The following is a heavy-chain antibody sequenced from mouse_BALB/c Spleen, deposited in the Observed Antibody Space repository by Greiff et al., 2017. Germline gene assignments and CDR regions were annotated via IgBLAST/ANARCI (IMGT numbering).Heavy chain of an antibody. CDR1: GYSITSGYY. D-gene: IGHD3-3*01. J-gene: IGHJ3*01. CDR3: AREGRDVAY. Sequence: EVQLQQSGPGLVKPSQSLSLTCSVTGYSITSGYYWNWIRQFPGNKLEWMGYISYDGSNNYNPSLKNRISITRDTSKNQFFLKLNSVTTEDTATYYCAREGRDVAYWGQGTLVTVSA. CDR2: ISYDGSN. V-gene: IGHV3-6*02.